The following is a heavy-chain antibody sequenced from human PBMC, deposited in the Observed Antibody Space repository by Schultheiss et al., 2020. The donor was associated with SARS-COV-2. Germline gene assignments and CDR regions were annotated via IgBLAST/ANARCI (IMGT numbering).Heavy chain of an antibody. D-gene: IGHD5-18*01. CDR2: INHSGST. CDR1: GGSFSGYY. Sequence: SETLSLTCAVYGGSFSGYYWGWIRQPPGKGLEWIGEINHSGSTNYNPSLKSRVTISVDTSKNQFSLKLSSVTAADTAVYYCARGHSYGGGYFDYWGQGTLVTVSS. V-gene: IGHV4-34*01. CDR3: ARGHSYGGGYFDY. J-gene: IGHJ4*02.